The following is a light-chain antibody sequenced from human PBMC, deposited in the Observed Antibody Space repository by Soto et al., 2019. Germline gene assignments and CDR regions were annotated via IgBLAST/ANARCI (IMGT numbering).Light chain of an antibody. CDR1: QSVSSN. CDR2: GAS. Sequence: EIVMTQSPATLSVSPGERATLSCRASQSVSSNLAWYQQKPGQAPRLLLYGASTRATGIPARFSVSGSGTKFTLTISSLQSEDFAVYYCQQYNNWPPNTFGGGTKVEIK. V-gene: IGKV3-15*01. CDR3: QQYNNWPPNT. J-gene: IGKJ4*01.